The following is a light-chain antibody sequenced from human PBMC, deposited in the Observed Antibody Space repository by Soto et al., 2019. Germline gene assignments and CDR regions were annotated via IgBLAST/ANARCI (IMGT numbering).Light chain of an antibody. CDR2: VSS. CDR1: QNVNSN. V-gene: IGKV3-15*01. CDR3: QQYNNWPFT. Sequence: EIVLTQSPATLSVSPGESATLTCRASQNVNSNLAWYQQKPGQAPRFLIDVSSTRATDCPARFSGSGSGTEFTLTISSLQSEDLAVYYCQQYNNWPFTFGQGTKLEIQ. J-gene: IGKJ2*01.